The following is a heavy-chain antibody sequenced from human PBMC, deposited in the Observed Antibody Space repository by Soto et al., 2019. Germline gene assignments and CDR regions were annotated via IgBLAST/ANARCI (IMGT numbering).Heavy chain of an antibody. CDR3: ARVSDFSVAARPSLY. CDR2: ISQGGSEK. CDR1: GFAFSSYW. V-gene: IGHV3-7*04. Sequence: RGALRLSCAASGFAFSSYWMTWVRQAPGKGLEWVANISQGGSEKYYVDSVKGRFTISRDNAKNSLYLQMNSLRAEDTAVYYCARVSDFSVAARPSLYWGQGTLVTVSS. D-gene: IGHD6-6*01. J-gene: IGHJ4*02.